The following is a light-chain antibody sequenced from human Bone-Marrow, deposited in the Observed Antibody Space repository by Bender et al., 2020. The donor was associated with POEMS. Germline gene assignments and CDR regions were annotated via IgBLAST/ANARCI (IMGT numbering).Light chain of an antibody. CDR1: NSDIGGYNY. CDR2: DVS. V-gene: IGLV2-14*03. Sequence: QSALTQPASLSGSPGQSITISCIGTNSDIGGYNYVSWYQQHPGKAPKLVIYDVSHWPSGVSHRFLGSKSGNTASLTIPGLQAEDEADYFCCSYAGSYTLVFGGGTRLTVL. CDR3: CSYAGSYTLV. J-gene: IGLJ3*02.